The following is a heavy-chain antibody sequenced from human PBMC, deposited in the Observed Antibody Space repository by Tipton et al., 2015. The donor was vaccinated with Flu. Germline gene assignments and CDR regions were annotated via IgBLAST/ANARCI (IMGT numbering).Heavy chain of an antibody. D-gene: IGHD2-15*01. CDR3: AKDRGGSPAYSAYILSSPVGY. V-gene: IGHV3-23*01. J-gene: IGHJ4*02. CDR2: ISGSGGST. Sequence: LSLTCAASGFTFSSYAMSWVRQAPGKGLEWVSAISGSGGSTYYADSVKGRFTISRDNSKNTLYLQMNSLRAEDTAVYYCAKDRGGSPAYSAYILSSPVGYWGQGTLVTVSS. CDR1: GFTFSSYA.